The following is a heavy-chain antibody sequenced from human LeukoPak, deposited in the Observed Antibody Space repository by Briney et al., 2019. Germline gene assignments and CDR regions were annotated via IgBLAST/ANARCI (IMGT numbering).Heavy chain of an antibody. J-gene: IGHJ6*02. D-gene: IGHD6-19*01. CDR1: GGSISSSSYY. CDR2: IYYSGST. V-gene: IGHV4-39*01. Sequence: SETLSLTCTVSGGSISSSSYYWGWIRQPPGKGLEWIGSIYYSGSTYYNPSLKSRVTISVDTSKNQFSLKLSSVTAADTAVYYCARHVSRVTVAGFSDYGMDVWGQGTTVTVSS. CDR3: ARHVSRVTVAGFSDYGMDV.